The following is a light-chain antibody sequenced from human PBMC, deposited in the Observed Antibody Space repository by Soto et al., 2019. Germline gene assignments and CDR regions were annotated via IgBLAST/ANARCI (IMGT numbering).Light chain of an antibody. Sequence: EIVLTQSPSTLSLSPGERATLSCRASQSVSRSSVAWYQQKPGQAPRLLIYDVSGRATGIPDRFSGSGSGTHFTLTISRLEPEDSAVYYCQQYVNAPLAFGGGTKVEI. V-gene: IGKV3-20*01. CDR2: DVS. J-gene: IGKJ4*01. CDR3: QQYVNAPLA. CDR1: QSVSRSS.